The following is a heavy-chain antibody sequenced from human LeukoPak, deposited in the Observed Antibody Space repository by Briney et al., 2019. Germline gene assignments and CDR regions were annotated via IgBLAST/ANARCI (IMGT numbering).Heavy chain of an antibody. V-gene: IGHV4-39*01. CDR1: GGPISSSSSY. CDR2: IHFSGSP. J-gene: IGHJ4*02. D-gene: IGHD5-18*01. Sequence: SETLSLTCTVSGGPISSSSSYWRWIRQPPGKGLEYIASIHFSGSPYYNSSLKSRVTISVDTSKNQFSLKLTSVTAADTAVYYCATNVDSAVKIDYWGQGILVTVSS. CDR3: ATNVDSAVKIDY.